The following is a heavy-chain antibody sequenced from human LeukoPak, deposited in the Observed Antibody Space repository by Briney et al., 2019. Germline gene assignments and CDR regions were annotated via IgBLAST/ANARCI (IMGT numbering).Heavy chain of an antibody. CDR3: ARAGVGYGMDV. J-gene: IGHJ6*02. CDR1: GFTFSSYW. D-gene: IGHD2-15*01. Sequence: GGSLRLSCAASGFTFSSYWMQWVRQAPGKGRVWLSRIYRDGSSTSYADSVKGRFTISRDNARNTLYLQMNSLRAEDTAVYYCARAGVGYGMDVWGQGTAVTVCS. V-gene: IGHV3-74*01. CDR2: IYRDGSST.